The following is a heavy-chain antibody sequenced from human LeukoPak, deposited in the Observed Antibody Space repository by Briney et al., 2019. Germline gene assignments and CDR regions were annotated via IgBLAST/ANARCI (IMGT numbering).Heavy chain of an antibody. CDR3: ARSSGPLKY. CDR2: IYPGDSGA. D-gene: IGHD6-19*01. Sequence: GESLKISCKGSGYSFSTYWIDRVRQMPGKGLEWMGIIYPGDSGASYSPSFQGQVTFSVDKSINTAYLQWSSLKASDTAMYYCARSSGPLKYWGQGTLVTVSS. CDR1: GYSFSTYW. J-gene: IGHJ4*02. V-gene: IGHV5-51*01.